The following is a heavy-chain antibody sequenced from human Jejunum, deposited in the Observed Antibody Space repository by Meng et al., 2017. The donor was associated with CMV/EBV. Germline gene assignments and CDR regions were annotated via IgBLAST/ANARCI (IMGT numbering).Heavy chain of an antibody. CDR1: GYTFTSYA. J-gene: IGHJ4*02. CDR2: IDPNTGNP. V-gene: IGHV7-4-1*02. CDR3: ARDSPLDGYSLLDY. Sequence: QVQRVQSGSELKPPGASVKVPRRPSGYTFTSYAINWVRQAPGQGPDWMGWIDPNTGNPTYDQGFTGRFVFSLDTSVSTAYLQINSLRADDTAVYYCARDSPLDGYSLLDYWGQGTLVTVSS. D-gene: IGHD5-24*01.